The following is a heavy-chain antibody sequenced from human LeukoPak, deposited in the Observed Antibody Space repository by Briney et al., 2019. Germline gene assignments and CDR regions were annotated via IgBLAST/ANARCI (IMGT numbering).Heavy chain of an antibody. V-gene: IGHV4-34*01. CDR1: GGSFSGYY. D-gene: IGHD4-17*01. CDR2: INHSGST. CDR3: ASRSRYYGDYGAYFDY. J-gene: IGHJ4*02. Sequence: SETLSLTCAVYGGSFSGYYWSWIRQPPGKGLAWIGEINHSGSTNYNPSLKSRVTISVDTSKNQFSLKLSSVTAADTAVYYCASRSRYYGDYGAYFDYWGQGTLVTVSS.